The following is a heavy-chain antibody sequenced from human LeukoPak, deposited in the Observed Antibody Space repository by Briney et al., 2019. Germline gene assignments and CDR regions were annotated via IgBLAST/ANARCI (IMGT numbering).Heavy chain of an antibody. CDR1: GFTFSTYW. CDR3: AGPMTEIDY. J-gene: IGHJ4*02. Sequence: GGSLTLSCAASGFTFSTYWMHWVRQAPGKGLVWVSHINSDGSSTNYADSVKGRFTISRDNAKNTLYLQMNRLRAEDTAVYYCAGPMTEIDYWGQGTLVTVSS. D-gene: IGHD2-21*02. CDR2: INSDGSST. V-gene: IGHV3-74*01.